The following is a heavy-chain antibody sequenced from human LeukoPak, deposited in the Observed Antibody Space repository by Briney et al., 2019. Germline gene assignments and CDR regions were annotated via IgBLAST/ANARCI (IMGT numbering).Heavy chain of an antibody. V-gene: IGHV3-66*02. CDR2: IYSGGDT. D-gene: IGHD2-15*01. Sequence: GGSLRLSCAASGFTVSSNYMSWVRQAPGEGLEWVSLIYSGGDTYYADSVKGRFTISRDNSKNTLHLQMDSLRAEDTALYYCATRYCSSGSCYRGAFDIWGQGTMVTVSS. J-gene: IGHJ3*02. CDR3: ATRYCSSGSCYRGAFDI. CDR1: GFTVSSNY.